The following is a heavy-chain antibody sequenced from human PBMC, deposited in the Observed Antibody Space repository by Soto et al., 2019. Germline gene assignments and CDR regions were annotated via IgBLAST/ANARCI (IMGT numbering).Heavy chain of an antibody. D-gene: IGHD2-2*01. V-gene: IGHV3-23*01. CDR1: GFTFSSYA. Sequence: EVQLLESGGGLVQPGGSLRLSCAASGFTFSSYAMNWVRQAPGKGLEWVSAISGSGGSTYYADSVKGRFTISRDNSKNTLYLQMNSLRAEDTAVYYCAKEVYCSSTSCYYYMGVWGKGTTVTVSS. CDR3: AKEVYCSSTSCYYYMGV. CDR2: ISGSGGST. J-gene: IGHJ6*03.